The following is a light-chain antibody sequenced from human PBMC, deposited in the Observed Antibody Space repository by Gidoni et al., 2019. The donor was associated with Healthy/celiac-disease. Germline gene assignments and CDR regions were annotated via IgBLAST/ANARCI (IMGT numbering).Light chain of an antibody. Sequence: QSVLTQPPSVSGAPGQRVTISCTGSFSNIGAAYAVSWYQQLPGTVPKLLIYADNNRPSGVPDRFSGSKSGTAASLTITGLQDDDEGDYYCQSYDSALRVVFGGGTKVTV. J-gene: IGLJ2*01. CDR2: ADN. CDR3: QSYDSALRVV. V-gene: IGLV1-40*01. CDR1: FSNIGAAYA.